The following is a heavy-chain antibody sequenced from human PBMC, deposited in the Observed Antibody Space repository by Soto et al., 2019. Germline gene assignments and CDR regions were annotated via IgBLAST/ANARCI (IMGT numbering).Heavy chain of an antibody. CDR2: ISGSGSTI. V-gene: IGHV3-48*03. D-gene: IGHD2-15*01. J-gene: IGHJ4*02. CDR1: GFTFSSYE. Sequence: EVQLVESGGGLVQPGGSLRLSCAASGFTFSSYELNWVRQAPGKGLEWVSYISGSGSTIYYADSVKGRFTISRDNTKISLYLQLNSLRAEDTAVYYCARGLGYCSGGSCYRYYFDYWGQGTLVTVSS. CDR3: ARGLGYCSGGSCYRYYFDY.